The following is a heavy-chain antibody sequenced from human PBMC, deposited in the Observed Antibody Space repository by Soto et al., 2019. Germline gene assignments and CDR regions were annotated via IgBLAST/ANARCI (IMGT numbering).Heavy chain of an antibody. CDR1: GFTFSNAW. Sequence: VGSLRLSCASSGFTFSNAWMSCVRQAPGKGLEWVGRIKSKTDGGTTDYAAPVKGRFTISRDDSKNTLYLQMNSLKTEDTAVYYCTTARSIAEAGPFEYWGQATLVIVS. V-gene: IGHV3-15*01. CDR2: IKSKTDGGTT. CDR3: TTARSIAEAGPFEY. D-gene: IGHD6-13*01. J-gene: IGHJ4*02.